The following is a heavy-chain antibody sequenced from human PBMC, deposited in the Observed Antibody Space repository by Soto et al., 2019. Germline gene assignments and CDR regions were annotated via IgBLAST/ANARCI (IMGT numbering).Heavy chain of an antibody. J-gene: IGHJ4*02. Sequence: EVQLLESGGGLVQPGGSLRLSCSASGFTFSNYAMNWVRQAPGKGLEWVSVISGSGGSTYYADSVQDRFTISRDNPTNTLYLQMNSLRAGDTAVYYCATRATGTDFDYWGQGTLVTVSS. V-gene: IGHV3-23*01. CDR1: GFTFSNYA. CDR2: ISGSGGST. CDR3: ATRATGTDFDY. D-gene: IGHD1-1*01.